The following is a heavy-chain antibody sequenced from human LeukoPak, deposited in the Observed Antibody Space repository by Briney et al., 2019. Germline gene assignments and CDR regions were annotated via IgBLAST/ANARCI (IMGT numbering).Heavy chain of an antibody. CDR1: GYTFTSYY. Sequence: ASVKVSCKASGYTFTSYYMHWVRQAPGQGLEWMGIINPSGGRTSYAQKFQGRVTMTRDTSTSTVYMELSSLRSEDTAVYYCARTLGGYCSSTSCRTSNWFDPWGQGTLVTVSS. D-gene: IGHD2-2*01. V-gene: IGHV1-46*01. CDR2: INPSGGRT. CDR3: ARTLGGYCSSTSCRTSNWFDP. J-gene: IGHJ5*02.